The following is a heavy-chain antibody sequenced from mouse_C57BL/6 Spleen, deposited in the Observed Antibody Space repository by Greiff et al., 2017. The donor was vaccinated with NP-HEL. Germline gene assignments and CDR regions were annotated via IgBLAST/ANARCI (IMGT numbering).Heavy chain of an antibody. D-gene: IGHD2-1*01. CDR1: GFTFSDYV. V-gene: IGHV5-17*01. CDR3: ARGQDGKYGAWFAY. CDR2: ISSGSSTI. Sequence: EVKVVESGGGLVKPGGSLKLSCAASGFTFSDYVLHWVRQAPEKGLEWVAYISSGSSTIYYADTVKGRFPISRDNAQNTLFLQMTSLRSEDKAMYYCARGQDGKYGAWFAYWRQGTLVTVSA. J-gene: IGHJ3*01.